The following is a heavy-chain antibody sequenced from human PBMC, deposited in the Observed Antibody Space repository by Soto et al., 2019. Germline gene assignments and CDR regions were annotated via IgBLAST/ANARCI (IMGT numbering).Heavy chain of an antibody. D-gene: IGHD3-10*01. V-gene: IGHV3-9*01. J-gene: IGHJ3*02. CDR2: ISWNSGSI. CDR1: GFTFDDYA. CDR3: AKDRFREAIDAFDI. Sequence: AGVLLRVSWTASGFTFDDYAMHRVRQNPGKGLEWVSGISWNSGSIGYADSVKGRFTISRDNAKNSLYLQMNSLRAEDTALYYCAKDRFREAIDAFDIWGQGTMVTVSS.